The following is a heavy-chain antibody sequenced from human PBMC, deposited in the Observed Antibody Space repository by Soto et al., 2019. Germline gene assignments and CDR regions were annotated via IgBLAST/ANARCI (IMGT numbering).Heavy chain of an antibody. D-gene: IGHD2-2*01. V-gene: IGHV4-39*01. Sequence: QLQLQESGPGLVKPSETLSLTCTVSGGSISSSSYYWGWIRQPPGKGLEWIGSIYYSGSTYYNPSLKSRVTISDDTSKNQFALKLSSVTAADTAVYYCARRGRVVVPAAMLYWGQGTLVTVSS. CDR1: GGSISSSSYY. CDR2: IYYSGST. J-gene: IGHJ4*02. CDR3: ARRGRVVVPAAMLY.